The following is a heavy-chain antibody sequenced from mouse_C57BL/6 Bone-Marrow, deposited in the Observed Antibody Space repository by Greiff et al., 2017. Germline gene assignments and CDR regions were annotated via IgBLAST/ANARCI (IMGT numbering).Heavy chain of an antibody. J-gene: IGHJ2*01. CDR3: ARGDYYGSTLYYFDY. CDR1: GYSITSGYD. V-gene: IGHV3-1*01. CDR2: ISYSGST. Sequence: ESGPGMVKPSQSLSLTCTVTGYSITSGYDWHWIRHFPGNKLEWMGYISYSGSTNYNPSLKSRISITHDTSKNHFFLKLNSVTTEDTATYYCARGDYYGSTLYYFDYWGQGTTLTVAS. D-gene: IGHD1-1*01.